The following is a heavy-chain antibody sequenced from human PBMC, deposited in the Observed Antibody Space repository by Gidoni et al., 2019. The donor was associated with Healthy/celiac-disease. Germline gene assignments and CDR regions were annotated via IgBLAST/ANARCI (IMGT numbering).Heavy chain of an antibody. CDR1: GGSISRGGYS. Sequence: QLQLQESGSGLVKPSQTLSLTCAVSGGSISRGGYSWSWIRQPPGKGLEWIGYIYHSGSTYYNPSLKSRVTISVDRSKNQFSLKLSSVTAADTAVYYCARAAYYYDRGGDDAFDIWGQGTMVTVSS. J-gene: IGHJ3*02. V-gene: IGHV4-30-2*01. CDR3: ARAAYYYDRGGDDAFDI. CDR2: IYHSGST. D-gene: IGHD3-22*01.